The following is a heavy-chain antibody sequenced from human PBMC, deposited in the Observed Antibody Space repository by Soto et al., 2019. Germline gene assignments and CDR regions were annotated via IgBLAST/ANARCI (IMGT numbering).Heavy chain of an antibody. CDR2: ISGYNGNT. Sequence: GASMNVXCKASGYTXTSHGISWVRQSPGQGLEWMGWISGYNGNTDYAQKVQGRVTVTSDTSTRTAYMELTSLRPDDTAVYYCARSLSGFGGSEIDLWGQGTQVTVSS. CDR3: ARSLSGFGGSEIDL. J-gene: IGHJ4*02. V-gene: IGHV1-18*01. D-gene: IGHD5-12*01. CDR1: GYTXTSHG.